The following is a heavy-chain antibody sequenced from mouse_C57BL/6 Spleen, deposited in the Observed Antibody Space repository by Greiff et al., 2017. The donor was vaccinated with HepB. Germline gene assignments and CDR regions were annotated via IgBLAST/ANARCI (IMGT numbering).Heavy chain of an antibody. CDR3: ARRTLYAMDY. D-gene: IGHD5-1*01. CDR2: IYPRSGNT. Sequence: VKLQQSGAELARPGASVKLSCKASGYTFTSYGISWVKQRTGQGLEWIGEIYPRSGNTYYNEKFKGKATLTADKSSSTAYMELRSLTSEDSAVYFCARRTLYAMDYWGQGTSVTVSS. CDR1: GYTFTSYG. V-gene: IGHV1-81*01. J-gene: IGHJ4*01.